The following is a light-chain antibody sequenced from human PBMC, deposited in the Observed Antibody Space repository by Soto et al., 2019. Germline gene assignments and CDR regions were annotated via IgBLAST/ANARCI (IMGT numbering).Light chain of an antibody. CDR2: GAS. V-gene: IGKV3-20*01. CDR1: QSVSSRS. J-gene: IGKJ1*01. Sequence: EIVLTESPVTLSLSPFQMATLSCRASQSVSSRSLAWYQQKPGQAPRLLISGASSRAADIPDRFSGSGSGTDFTLTINRLEPEDFAVYYCQQYDSSPRTFGQGTKVDIK. CDR3: QQYDSSPRT.